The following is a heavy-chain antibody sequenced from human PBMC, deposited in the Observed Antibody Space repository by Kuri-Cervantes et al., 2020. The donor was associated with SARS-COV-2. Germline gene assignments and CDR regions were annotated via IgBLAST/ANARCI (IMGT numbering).Heavy chain of an antibody. D-gene: IGHD3-16*01. V-gene: IGHV3-30-3*01. CDR3: ASEDNIMDY. Sequence: LSLTCAASGFTFSSYAMHWVRQAPGKGLEWVAVISYDGSNKYYADSVKGRFTISRDNSKNTLYLQMNSLRAEDTAVYYCASEDNIMDYWGQGTLVTVSS. CDR1: GFTFSSYA. CDR2: ISYDGSNK. J-gene: IGHJ4*02.